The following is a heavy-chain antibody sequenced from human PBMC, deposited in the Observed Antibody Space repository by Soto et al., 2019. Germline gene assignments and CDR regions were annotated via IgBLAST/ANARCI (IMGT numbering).Heavy chain of an antibody. V-gene: IGHV5-51*01. CDR2: IYPGDSDT. CDR1: GYSFTSYW. CDR3: ARSLEYQLLSPHYYYYYGMDV. J-gene: IGHJ6*02. D-gene: IGHD2-2*01. Sequence: GESLKISCKGSGYSFTSYWIGWVRQMPGKGLEWMGIIYPGDSDTRYSPSFQGQVTISADKSISTAYLQWSSLQASDTAMYYCARSLEYQLLSPHYYYYYGMDVWGQGTTVTVSS.